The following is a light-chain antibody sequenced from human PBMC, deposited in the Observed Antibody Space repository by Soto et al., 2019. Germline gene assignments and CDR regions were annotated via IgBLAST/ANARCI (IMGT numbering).Light chain of an antibody. CDR2: DVL. J-gene: IGKJ5*01. V-gene: IGKV1-33*01. CDR1: QDINNY. CDR3: QQYDKLPIT. Sequence: DIQMTQSPSSLSASVGARVTISCQASQDINNYLNWFQQKPGKAPKLLIYDVLNLETGVPSRFSGSGSGAYFTLTISSLQPEDIATYYCQQYDKLPITFGQGTRLEIK.